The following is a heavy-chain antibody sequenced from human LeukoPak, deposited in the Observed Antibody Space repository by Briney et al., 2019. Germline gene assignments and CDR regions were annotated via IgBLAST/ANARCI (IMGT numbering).Heavy chain of an antibody. V-gene: IGHV1-2*02. D-gene: IGHD6-13*01. CDR2: INPNSGGT. Sequence: ASVKVSCKASGYTFTGYYMHWVRQAPGQGLEWMGWINPNSGGTNYAQKFQGRVTMTRDTSISTAYMELRSLRSDDTAVYYCARVVAAAGTFLEPNCYYYYMDVWGKGTTVTISS. J-gene: IGHJ6*03. CDR3: ARVVAAAGTFLEPNCYYYYMDV. CDR1: GYTFTGYY.